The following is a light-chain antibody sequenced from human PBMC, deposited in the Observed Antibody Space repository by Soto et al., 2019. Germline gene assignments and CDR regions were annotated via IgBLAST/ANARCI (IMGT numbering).Light chain of an antibody. Sequence: EIVLTQSPGTLSLSPGERATLSCRASQSVSSNSLAWYQHKRGQAPRLLIHGASSRATGIPDRFSGSGSGTDFTLTISRLEPEDFAVYYCQQYGGSPRTFGQGTNVEV. CDR2: GAS. CDR1: QSVSSNS. J-gene: IGKJ1*01. V-gene: IGKV3-20*01. CDR3: QQYGGSPRT.